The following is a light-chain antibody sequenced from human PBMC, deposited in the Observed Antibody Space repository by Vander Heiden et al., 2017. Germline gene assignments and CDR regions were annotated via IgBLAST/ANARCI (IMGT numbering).Light chain of an antibody. CDR3: QVWDSSSDHHVV. J-gene: IGLJ2*01. CDR1: NIGSKS. Sequence: SYVLTQPPSVSLAPGPTARITCGGNNIGSKSVDWSPQQPGQAPVLVVYDDGDRPSWIPERCSGSNSGNTATLTISRVEAGDEADYYCQVWDSSSDHHVVFGGGTKLTVL. V-gene: IGLV3-21*02. CDR2: DDG.